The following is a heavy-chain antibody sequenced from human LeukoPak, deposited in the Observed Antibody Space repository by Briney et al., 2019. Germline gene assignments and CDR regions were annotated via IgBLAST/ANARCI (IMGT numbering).Heavy chain of an antibody. CDR3: ARGPPYVFWSGYYSHSYYYYGMDV. V-gene: IGHV1-8*01. Sequence: ASVKVSCKASGYTFTSYDINWVRQATGQGLEWMGWMNPNSGNTGYAQKFQGRVTMTRNTSISTAYMELSSLRSEDTAVYYCARGPPYVFWSGYYSHSYYYYGMDVWGQGTTVTVSS. D-gene: IGHD3-3*01. CDR1: GYTFTSYD. J-gene: IGHJ6*02. CDR2: MNPNSGNT.